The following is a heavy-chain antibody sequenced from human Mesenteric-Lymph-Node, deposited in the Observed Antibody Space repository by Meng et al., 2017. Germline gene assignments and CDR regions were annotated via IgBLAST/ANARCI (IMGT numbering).Heavy chain of an antibody. J-gene: IGHJ4*02. CDR2: ISSSSSYI. CDR3: ARDPAYCGGDCSDY. V-gene: IGHV3-21*04. D-gene: IGHD2-21*02. Sequence: GESLKIPCPASGFTFSSYSMHWVRQAPGKGLEWVSSISSSSSYIYYADSVTGRFTISRDNAKYSLYLQMNSLRAEDTAVYYCARDPAYCGGDCSDYWGQGTLVTVSS. CDR1: GFTFSSYS.